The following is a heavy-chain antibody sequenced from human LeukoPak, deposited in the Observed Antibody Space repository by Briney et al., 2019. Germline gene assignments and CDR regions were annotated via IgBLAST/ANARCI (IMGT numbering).Heavy chain of an antibody. CDR1: GGSLSGYY. V-gene: IGHV4-34*01. J-gene: IGHJ4*02. CDR3: ARGNIVVVPAAIRGSYYFDY. CDR2: INHSGST. D-gene: IGHD2-2*01. Sequence: SETLSLTCGVYGGSLSGYYWSWIRQPPGKGLEWVGEINHSGSTNYNPSLKSRVTISVDTSKNQFSLKLSSVTAADTAVYYCARGNIVVVPAAIRGSYYFDYWGQGTLVTVSS.